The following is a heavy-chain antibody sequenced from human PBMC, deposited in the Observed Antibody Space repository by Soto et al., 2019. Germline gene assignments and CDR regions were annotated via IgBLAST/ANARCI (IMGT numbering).Heavy chain of an antibody. V-gene: IGHV3-74*01. CDR1: GFTFSSYW. Sequence: GGSLRLSCAASGFTFSSYWMHWVRQAPGKGLVWVSRISSSGSSTSYADSVKGRSTISRDNSKNTLYLQMNSLRAEDTAVYYCAKVTSSGWDDAIDIRGQGTMVTVSS. CDR3: AKVTSSGWDDAIDI. J-gene: IGHJ3*02. D-gene: IGHD6-19*01. CDR2: ISSSGSST.